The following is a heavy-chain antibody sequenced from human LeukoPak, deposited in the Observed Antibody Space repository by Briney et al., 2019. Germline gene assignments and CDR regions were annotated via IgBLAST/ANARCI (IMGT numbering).Heavy chain of an antibody. D-gene: IGHD6-6*01. CDR2: ISWDGGST. Sequence: GGSLRLSCAASGFTFDEYTMHWVRQAPGKGLEWVSLISWDGGSTYYADSVKGRFTISRDNSKNSLYLQMNSLRTEDTALFYCAKGPRHYYYYMDVWGKGTTVTVSS. J-gene: IGHJ6*03. V-gene: IGHV3-43*01. CDR3: AKGPRHYYYYMDV. CDR1: GFTFDEYT.